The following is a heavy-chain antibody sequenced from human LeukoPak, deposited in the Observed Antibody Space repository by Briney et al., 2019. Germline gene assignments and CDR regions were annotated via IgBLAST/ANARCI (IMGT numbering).Heavy chain of an antibody. CDR1: GFTFETYH. CDR3: ARKRLADLGDDTSFGGTPFDS. D-gene: IGHD3-16*01. CDR2: ITSGASVI. V-gene: IGHV3-48*03. J-gene: IGHJ4*02. Sequence: QAGGSLRLSCVASGFTFETYHMNWVRQAPGKGLEWLSGITSGASVIYYADSVKGRFTISRDDAMDSVFLQMSGLTVDDTAVYYCARKRLADLGDDTSFGGTPFDSWGQGTLVIVSS.